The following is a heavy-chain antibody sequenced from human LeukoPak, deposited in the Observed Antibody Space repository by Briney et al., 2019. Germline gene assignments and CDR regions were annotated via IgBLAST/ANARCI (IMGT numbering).Heavy chain of an antibody. CDR2: FDPEDGET. CDR1: GYTLTELS. CDR3: ARGLCSSTSCYADYYYGMDV. Sequence: ASVKVSCKDSGYTLTELSMHWVRQAPGKGLEWMGGFDPEDGETIYAQKFQGRVTMTEDTSTDTAYMELSSLRSEDTAVYYCARGLCSSTSCYADYYYGMDVWGQGTTVTVSS. D-gene: IGHD2-2*01. J-gene: IGHJ6*02. V-gene: IGHV1-24*01.